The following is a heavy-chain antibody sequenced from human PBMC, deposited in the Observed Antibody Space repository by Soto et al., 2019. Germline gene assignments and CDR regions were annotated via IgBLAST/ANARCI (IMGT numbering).Heavy chain of an antibody. D-gene: IGHD2-21*01. CDR2: FDPEDGET. J-gene: IGHJ6*02. CDR1: GYTLTELS. V-gene: IGHV1-24*01. CDR3: ATFRLRPYNYYYGMDV. Sequence: VASVKVSCKVSGYTLTELSMHWVRQAPGKGLEWMGGFDPEDGETIYAQKFQGRVTMTEDTSTDTAYMELSSLRSEDTAVYYCATFRLRPYNYYYGMDVWGQGTTVTVSS.